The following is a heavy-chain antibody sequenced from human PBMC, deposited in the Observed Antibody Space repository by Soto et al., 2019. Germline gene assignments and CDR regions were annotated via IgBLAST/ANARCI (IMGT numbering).Heavy chain of an antibody. J-gene: IGHJ4*02. CDR1: GFTFSSYA. V-gene: IGHV3-23*01. CDR3: AKDLIRYSSIERGYYFDY. CDR2: ISGSGGST. Sequence: GESLKISCAASGFTFSSYAMSWVRQAPGKGLEWVSAISGSGGSTYYADSVKGRFTISRDNSKNTLYLQMNSLRAEDTAVYYCAKDLIRYSSIERGYYFDYWGQGTLVTVSS. D-gene: IGHD6-13*01.